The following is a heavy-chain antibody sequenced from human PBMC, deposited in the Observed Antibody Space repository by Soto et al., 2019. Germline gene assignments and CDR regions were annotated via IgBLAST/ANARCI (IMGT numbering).Heavy chain of an antibody. Sequence: SETLSLTCAVYGGSFSGYYWSWIRQPPGKGLEWIGEINHSGSTNYNPSLKSRVTISVDTSKNQFSLKLSSVTAADTAVYYSARSGGTRYYDFWSGFPTHFDYWGQGTLVTVSS. D-gene: IGHD3-3*01. J-gene: IGHJ4*02. V-gene: IGHV4-34*01. CDR3: ARSGGTRYYDFWSGFPTHFDY. CDR2: INHSGST. CDR1: GGSFSGYY.